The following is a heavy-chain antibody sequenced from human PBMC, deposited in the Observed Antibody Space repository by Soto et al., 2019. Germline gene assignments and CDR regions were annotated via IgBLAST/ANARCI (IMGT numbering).Heavy chain of an antibody. J-gene: IGHJ5*02. D-gene: IGHD2-15*01. CDR3: ARATREICSGGSCYVFDWFDP. CDR1: GGCFSGYY. CDR2: INHSGST. V-gene: IGHV4-34*01. Sequence: PSETLSLTCAVYGGCFSGYYWSWIRQPPGKGLEWIGEINHSGSTNYNPSLKSRVTISVDTSKNQFSLKLSSVTAADTAVYYCARATREICSGGSCYVFDWFDPWGQGTLVTVSS.